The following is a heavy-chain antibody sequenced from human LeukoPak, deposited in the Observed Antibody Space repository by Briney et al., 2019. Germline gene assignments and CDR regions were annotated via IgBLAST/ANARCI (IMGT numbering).Heavy chain of an antibody. CDR2: IRTYNGDT. Sequence: ASLKVSCKASGYTFTNYAISWVRQAPGQGLEWMGCIRTYNGDTNYAQNIQGRVTMTTDTSTSTAYMELRSLRSDDTAVYYCARERIRTPYYGMDVWGQGTTVTVSS. CDR1: GYTFTNYA. J-gene: IGHJ6*02. D-gene: IGHD1-14*01. CDR3: ARERIRTPYYGMDV. V-gene: IGHV1-18*01.